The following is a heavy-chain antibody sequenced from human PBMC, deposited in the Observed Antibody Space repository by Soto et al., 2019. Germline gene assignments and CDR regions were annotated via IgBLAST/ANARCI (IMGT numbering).Heavy chain of an antibody. D-gene: IGHD3-10*01. CDR2: INPSGGST. J-gene: IGHJ6*03. Sequence: ASVKVSCKASGYTFTSYYMHWVRQAPGQGLEWMGIINPSGGSTSYAQKFQGRVTMTRDTSTSTVYMELSSLRSEDTAVYYCARADRGSWFGELYSSYYMDVWGKGTTVTVSS. CDR3: ARADRGSWFGELYSSYYMDV. V-gene: IGHV1-46*01. CDR1: GYTFTSYY.